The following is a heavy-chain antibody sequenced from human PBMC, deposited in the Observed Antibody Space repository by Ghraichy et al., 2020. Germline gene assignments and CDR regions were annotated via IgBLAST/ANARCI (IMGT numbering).Heavy chain of an antibody. Sequence: ESLNISCTVSGDSISGYYWNWIRQPPGKGLEWIANIHNSGVTYYNPSLKSRVTISIDTSKNLFSLKLSSVTAADTAVYYCAREKINGYNYFDFWGQGTLVTVSS. CDR1: GDSISGYY. V-gene: IGHV4-59*01. CDR3: AREKINGYNYFDF. J-gene: IGHJ4*02. D-gene: IGHD2-8*01. CDR2: IHNSGVT.